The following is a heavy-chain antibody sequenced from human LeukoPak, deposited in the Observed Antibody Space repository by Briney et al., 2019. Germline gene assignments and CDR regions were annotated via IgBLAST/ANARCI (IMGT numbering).Heavy chain of an antibody. CDR2: ISSSGSTI. CDR3: ARDDYYDSSGAGFVGSDAFDI. D-gene: IGHD3-22*01. J-gene: IGHJ3*02. Sequence: PGGSLRLSCAAFGFTFSSYEMNWVRQAPGKGLEWVSYISSSGSTIYYADSVKGRFTISRDNAKNSLYLQMKSLRAEDTAVYYCARDDYYDSSGAGFVGSDAFDIWGQGTMVTVSS. CDR1: GFTFSSYE. V-gene: IGHV3-48*03.